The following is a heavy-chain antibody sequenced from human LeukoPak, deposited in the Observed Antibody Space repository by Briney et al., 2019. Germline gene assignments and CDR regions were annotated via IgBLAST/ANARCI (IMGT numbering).Heavy chain of an antibody. CDR3: AKFGSSSWTRWFDP. Sequence: PGGSLRLSCAASGFTFSDYAMSWVRQAPGKGLEWVSAISDRGDRTWDADSVKGRFTISRDNSKNTLYLQMNSLRAEDTAVYYCAKFGSSSWTRWFDPWGQGTLVTVSS. J-gene: IGHJ5*02. CDR1: GFTFSDYA. CDR2: ISDRGDRT. V-gene: IGHV3-23*01. D-gene: IGHD6-13*01.